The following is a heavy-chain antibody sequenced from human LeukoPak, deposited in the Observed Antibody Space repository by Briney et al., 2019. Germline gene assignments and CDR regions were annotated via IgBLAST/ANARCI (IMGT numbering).Heavy chain of an antibody. CDR3: ARDLTLITRSATNYNY. Sequence: PGRSLRLSCAASGFTFSSYGMHWVRQAPGKGLEWVAVTSSDGSNRHYADSVKGRFTISRDNSKNTLYLQMNSLRVEDTAVYYCARDLTLITRSATNYNYWGQGTLVTVSS. D-gene: IGHD3-16*01. V-gene: IGHV3-30*03. CDR2: TSSDGSNR. CDR1: GFTFSSYG. J-gene: IGHJ4*02.